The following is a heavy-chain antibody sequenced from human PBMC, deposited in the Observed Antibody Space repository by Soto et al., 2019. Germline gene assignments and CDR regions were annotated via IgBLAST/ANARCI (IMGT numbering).Heavy chain of an antibody. CDR2: IYYSEST. V-gene: IGHV4-59*01. J-gene: IGHJ4*02. Sequence: SETLSLTCTVSGGSISSYYWSWIRQPPGKGLEWIGYIYYSESTNYNPSLKSRVTISVDTSKNQFSLKLSSVTAADTAVYYCARTDYGDYGTIFDYWGQGTLVTVSS. CDR1: GGSISSYY. CDR3: ARTDYGDYGTIFDY. D-gene: IGHD4-17*01.